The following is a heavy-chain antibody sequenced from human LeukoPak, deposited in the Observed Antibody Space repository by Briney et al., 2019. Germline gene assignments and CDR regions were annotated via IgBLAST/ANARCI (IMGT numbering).Heavy chain of an antibody. CDR3: AKDWGSSFHSGSSYFDH. D-gene: IGHD3-10*01. V-gene: IGHV3-30*04. J-gene: IGHJ4*02. CDR2: ISSDGSNK. Sequence: WGSLRLSCAASGFTFSSYAMHWVRQAPGKGLEWVAVISSDGSNKYYADSMKGRFTISRDNSKNTLYLQMNSLRPEDTAVYYCAKDWGSSFHSGSSYFDHWGQGALVTVSS. CDR1: GFTFSSYA.